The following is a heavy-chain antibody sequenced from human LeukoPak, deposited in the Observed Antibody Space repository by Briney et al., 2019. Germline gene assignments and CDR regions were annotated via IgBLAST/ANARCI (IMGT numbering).Heavy chain of an antibody. CDR2: IYTTGSA. J-gene: IGHJ3*02. CDR3: ARVSRRGVVPAAMGAFDI. V-gene: IGHV4-61*02. D-gene: IGHD2-2*01. Sequence: PSQTLSLTCTVSGGSISSGYYFWSWIRQPVGKGLEWIGRIYTTGSANYNPSLKSRVTISIDTSKNQFSLKLSSVTAADTAVYYCARVSRRGVVPAAMGAFDIWGQGTMVTVSS. CDR1: GGSISSGYYF.